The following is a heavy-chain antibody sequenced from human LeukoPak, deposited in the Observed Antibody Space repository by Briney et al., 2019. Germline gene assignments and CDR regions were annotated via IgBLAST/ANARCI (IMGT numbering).Heavy chain of an antibody. Sequence: GGSLRLSCAASGFTFSSYSMNWVRQAPGKGLEWVSYISSSSSTIYYADSVKGRFTISRDNAKNSLYLQMNSLRAEDTAVYYCARVSYYGSGSSAFDIWGQGTMVTVSS. CDR1: GFTFSSYS. J-gene: IGHJ3*02. V-gene: IGHV3-48*04. CDR2: ISSSSSTI. D-gene: IGHD3-10*01. CDR3: ARVSYYGSGSSAFDI.